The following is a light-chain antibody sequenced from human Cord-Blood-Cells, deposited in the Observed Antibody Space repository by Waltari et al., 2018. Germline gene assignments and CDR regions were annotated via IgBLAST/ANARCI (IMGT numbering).Light chain of an antibody. CDR2: AAS. CDR3: QQSYSTPWT. J-gene: IGKJ1*01. V-gene: IGKV1-39*01. CDR1: HSISSY. Sequence: DIKMTQSPCSLCAPVGARFTITCRASHSISSYLKWYEQKPGKAPKLLIYAASSSHSGFPSRFSGSGSGTDFTLTISSLQPEDFATYYCQQSYSTPWTFGQGTKVEIK.